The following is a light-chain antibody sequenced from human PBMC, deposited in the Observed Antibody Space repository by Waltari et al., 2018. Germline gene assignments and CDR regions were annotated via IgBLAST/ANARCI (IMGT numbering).Light chain of an antibody. CDR2: GGS. Sequence: IVLTQSPDTLSLSSGDRPTLPCRARQSLTKRYLAWYQRKPGQSPRLPIYGGSSRAAGIPDRFSGSGSGTDFTLTITRLEPEGFAVDYGQQYGSSILYTFGQGTKLEIK. CDR3: QQYGSSILYT. V-gene: IGKV3-20*01. CDR1: QSLTKRY. J-gene: IGKJ2*01.